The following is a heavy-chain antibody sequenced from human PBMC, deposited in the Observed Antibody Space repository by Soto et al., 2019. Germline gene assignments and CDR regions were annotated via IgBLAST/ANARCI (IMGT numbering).Heavy chain of an antibody. J-gene: IGHJ4*02. CDR3: AKDVGYGATLFDF. D-gene: IGHD4-17*01. Sequence: PVGSLRLSCAASGFTFKDFGIAWVRQAPGKGLEGVSTVSGGGENTHYRDSVNGRFTFSRDNSKNTVYLQMSSLRADDTATYYCAKDVGYGATLFDFWGQGTLVTVSS. CDR1: GFTFKDFG. CDR2: VSGGGENT. V-gene: IGHV3-23*01.